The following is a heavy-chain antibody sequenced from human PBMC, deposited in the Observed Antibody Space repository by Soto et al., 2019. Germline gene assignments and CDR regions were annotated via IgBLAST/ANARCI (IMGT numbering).Heavy chain of an antibody. CDR2: IKSKTDGGTT. CDR1: GFTFSNAW. Sequence: GSLRLSCAASGFTFSNAWMNWVRQAPGKGLEWVGRIKSKTDGGTTDYAAPVKGRFTISRDDSKNTLYLQMNSLKTEDTAVYYCTTDEGPLYYYGMDVWGQGTTVTVSS. J-gene: IGHJ6*02. V-gene: IGHV3-15*07. CDR3: TTDEGPLYYYGMDV.